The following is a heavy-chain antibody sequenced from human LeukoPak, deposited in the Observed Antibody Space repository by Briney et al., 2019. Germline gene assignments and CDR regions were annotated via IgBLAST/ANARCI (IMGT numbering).Heavy chain of an antibody. Sequence: GGSLRLSCAASGFTFSSYWMSWVRQAPGKGLEWVANIKQDGSEKYYVDSVKGRFTISRDNAKNSLYLQMNSLRAGDTAVYYCAREGGQDIVVVPAALYLGYYYGMDVWGQGTTVTVSS. CDR3: AREGGQDIVVVPAALYLGYYYGMDV. D-gene: IGHD2-2*01. J-gene: IGHJ6*02. V-gene: IGHV3-7*05. CDR1: GFTFSSYW. CDR2: IKQDGSEK.